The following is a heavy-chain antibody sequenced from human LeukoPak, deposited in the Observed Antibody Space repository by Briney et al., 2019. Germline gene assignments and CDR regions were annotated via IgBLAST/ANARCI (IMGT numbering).Heavy chain of an antibody. D-gene: IGHD3-22*01. CDR1: GFTFRSYG. CDR2: ISSSSSYI. CDR3: AREDYYDSSGYFGYFDY. V-gene: IGHV3-21*01. J-gene: IGHJ4*02. Sequence: PGGSLRLSCAASGFTFRSYGMHWVRQAPGKGLEWVSSISSSSSYIYYADSVKGRFTISRDNAKNSLYLQMNSLRAEDTAVYYCAREDYYDSSGYFGYFDYWGQGTLVTVSS.